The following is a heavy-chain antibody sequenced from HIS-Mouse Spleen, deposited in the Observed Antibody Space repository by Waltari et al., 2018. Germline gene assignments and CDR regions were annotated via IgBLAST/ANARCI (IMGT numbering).Heavy chain of an antibody. J-gene: IGHJ4*02. D-gene: IGHD2-21*01. V-gene: IGHV4-39*07. Sequence: QLQLQESGPGLVKPSETLSLTCTVSGGSISSSSYYWGWIRQPPGKGLEWIGSIYYSGSTYYNPSLKSRVTISVDTSKNQFSLKLSSVTAADTAVYYCATIPSVYYFDYWGQGTLVTVSS. CDR2: IYYSGST. CDR1: GGSISSSSYY. CDR3: ATIPSVYYFDY.